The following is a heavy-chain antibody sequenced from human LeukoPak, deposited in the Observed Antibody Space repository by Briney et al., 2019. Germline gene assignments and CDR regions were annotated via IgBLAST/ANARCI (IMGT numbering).Heavy chain of an antibody. V-gene: IGHV4-4*07. CDR1: GASISSYY. CDR3: ARARGGSGSYGHFDY. Sequence: PSETLSLTCTVSGASISSYYWTWIRQPAGEGLEWIARIYSSGSTNYNPSLKSRVTMSLDTSKNQFSPRLSSVTAADTAVYYCARARGGSGSYGHFDYWGQGTLVTVSS. J-gene: IGHJ4*02. CDR2: IYSSGST. D-gene: IGHD1-26*01.